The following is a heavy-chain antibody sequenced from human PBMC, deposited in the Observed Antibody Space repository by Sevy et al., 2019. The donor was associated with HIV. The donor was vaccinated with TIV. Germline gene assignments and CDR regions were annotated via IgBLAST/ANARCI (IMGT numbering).Heavy chain of an antibody. CDR3: ARDLGGYGGNSIDY. J-gene: IGHJ4*02. V-gene: IGHV1-18*01. CDR2: ISVDNGNT. D-gene: IGHD2-21*02. Sequence: ASVKVSCKASGYTFTSYGISWVRQAPGQGLEWMGWISVDNGNTNYAQKLQGRVTLTTDTSTSTGYRELRSLRSDDTAVYYCARDLGGYGGNSIDYWGQGTLVTVSS. CDR1: GYTFTSYG.